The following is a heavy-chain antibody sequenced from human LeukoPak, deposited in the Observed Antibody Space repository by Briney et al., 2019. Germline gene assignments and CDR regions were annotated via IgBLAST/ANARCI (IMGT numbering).Heavy chain of an antibody. J-gene: IGHJ4*02. V-gene: IGHV3-21*04. D-gene: IGHD3-3*01. Sequence: GGSLRLSCAASGFTFSSYSMNWVRQAPGKGLEWVSSISSSSSYIYYADSVKGRFTISRDNAKNSLYLQMNSLRAEDTAVYYCAKDGLQFSEWLPPLGYWGQGTLVTVSS. CDR3: AKDGLQFSEWLPPLGY. CDR1: GFTFSSYS. CDR2: ISSSSSYI.